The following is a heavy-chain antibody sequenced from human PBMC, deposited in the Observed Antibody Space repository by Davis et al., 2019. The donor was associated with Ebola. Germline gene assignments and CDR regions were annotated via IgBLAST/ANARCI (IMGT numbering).Heavy chain of an antibody. D-gene: IGHD3-3*01. J-gene: IGHJ4*02. Sequence: SVKVSCKASGYTFTSYGISWVRQAPGQGLEWMGGIIPIFGTANYAQKFQGRVTITADESTSTAYMELSSLRSEDTAVYYCARGIFGVAQIIKLYYFDYWGQGTLVTVSS. CDR3: ARGIFGVAQIIKLYYFDY. CDR2: IIPIFGTA. V-gene: IGHV1-69*13. CDR1: GYTFTSYG.